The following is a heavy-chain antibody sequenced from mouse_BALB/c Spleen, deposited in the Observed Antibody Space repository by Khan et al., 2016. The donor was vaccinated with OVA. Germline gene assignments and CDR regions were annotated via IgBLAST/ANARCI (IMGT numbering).Heavy chain of an antibody. Sequence: VQLQQSGAELVKPGASVRLSCTASGFNIKDTYIHWVKQRPEQGLEWIGRIAPANGNTKYDPKFQDKATITSDTSSNTSDLQLSSLTSDDTAVFYCAQPSYESRYCEVWGAGTTGNGSS. CDR3: AQPSYESRYCEV. V-gene: IGHV14-3*02. J-gene: IGHJ1*01. CDR1: GFNIKDTY. CDR2: IAPANGNT. D-gene: IGHD2-3*01.